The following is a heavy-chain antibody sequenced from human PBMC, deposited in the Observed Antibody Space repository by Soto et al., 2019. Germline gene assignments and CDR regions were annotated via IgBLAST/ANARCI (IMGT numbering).Heavy chain of an antibody. Sequence: QVQLQESGPGLVKASQTLSLTCTVSGDSISSSYNYWSWVRQHPGKGLEWIGYIYYSGSTYYNPSLKGRLTISVDPSKNQFSLNLSSVTAADTAVYYCARVGGCGRSSCYAVDYGMDVWGQGTTVTVSS. CDR3: ARVGGCGRSSCYAVDYGMDV. CDR2: IYYSGST. D-gene: IGHD2-2*01. V-gene: IGHV4-31*03. CDR1: GDSISSSYNY. J-gene: IGHJ6*02.